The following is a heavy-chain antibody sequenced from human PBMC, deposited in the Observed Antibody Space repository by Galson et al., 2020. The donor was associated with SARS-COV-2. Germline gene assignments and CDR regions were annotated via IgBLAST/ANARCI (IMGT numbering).Heavy chain of an antibody. J-gene: IGHJ4*02. CDR1: GGSICSSSYY. V-gene: IGHV4-39*01. Sequence: SQTLSLTCTVSGGSICSSSYYWGWISQPPGKGLEWIGSIYYSGSTYYNPSLKSRVTISVDTSKNQFSLKLSSVTAADTAVYYCARHNDILTGYPIHYFDYWGQGTLVTVSS. CDR2: IYYSGST. D-gene: IGHD3-9*01. CDR3: ARHNDILTGYPIHYFDY.